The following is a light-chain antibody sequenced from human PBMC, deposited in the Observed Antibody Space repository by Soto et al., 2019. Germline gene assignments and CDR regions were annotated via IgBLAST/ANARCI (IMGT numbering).Light chain of an antibody. CDR2: DAS. J-gene: IGKJ4*01. CDR3: QQRSNWPLT. V-gene: IGKV3-11*01. CDR1: QSISSQ. Sequence: DIVLTQSPATLSLSPGERATLSCRASQSISSQLAWYQQKPGQAPRLLIHDASNRATGIPARFSGSGSSTDFTLTISSLEPEDFAVYFCQQRSNWPLTFGGGTKVEIK.